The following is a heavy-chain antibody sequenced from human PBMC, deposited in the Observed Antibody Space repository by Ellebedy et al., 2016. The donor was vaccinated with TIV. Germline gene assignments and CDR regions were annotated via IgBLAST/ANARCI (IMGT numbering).Heavy chain of an antibody. CDR3: ARQENTIFGVVTFYYFDY. CDR1: GFTFSSYA. CDR2: ISRSGGST. V-gene: IGHV3-23*01. D-gene: IGHD3-3*01. Sequence: PGGSLRLSCAASGFTFSSYAMSWVRQAPGKGLEWVSAISRSGGSTYYADPVKGRFTISRDNSKNTLYLQMNSLRAEDTAVYYCARQENTIFGVVTFYYFDYWGQGTLVTVSS. J-gene: IGHJ4*02.